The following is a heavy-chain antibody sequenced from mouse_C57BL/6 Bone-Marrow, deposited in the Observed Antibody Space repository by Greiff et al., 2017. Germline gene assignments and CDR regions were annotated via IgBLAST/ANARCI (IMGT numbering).Heavy chain of an antibody. CDR2: ISSGGSYT. CDR3: ARRDYSNYEGAMDY. CDR1: GFTFSSYG. D-gene: IGHD2-5*01. Sequence: EVQLVESGEGLVKPGGSLKLSCAASGFTFSSYGMSWVRQTPDKRLEWVATISSGGSYTYYPDSVKGRFTISRDNAKNTLYLQMSSLKSEDTAMYYCARRDYSNYEGAMDYGGQGTSVLVSS. J-gene: IGHJ4*01. V-gene: IGHV5-6*01.